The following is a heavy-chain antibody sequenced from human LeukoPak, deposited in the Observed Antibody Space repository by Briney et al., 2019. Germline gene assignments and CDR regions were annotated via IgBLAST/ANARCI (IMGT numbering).Heavy chain of an antibody. CDR3: ARQPNVLVWFGELSN. D-gene: IGHD3-10*01. V-gene: IGHV4-39*01. J-gene: IGHJ4*02. Sequence: SSETLSLTCTVSGGSISSSRYYWGWIRQPPGKGLEWIGSIYYDGSTYYNPSLKRRITISVDTSKNQFSLKLSSVTAADTALYYCARQPNVLVWFGELSNWGQGTLVTVSS. CDR1: GGSISSSRYY. CDR2: IYYDGST.